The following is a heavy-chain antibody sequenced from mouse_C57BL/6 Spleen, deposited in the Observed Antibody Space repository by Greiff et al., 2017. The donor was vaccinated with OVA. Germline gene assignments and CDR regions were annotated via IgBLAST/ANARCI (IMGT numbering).Heavy chain of an antibody. CDR3: ARKAVVDYFDY. CDR1: GYTFTDYY. D-gene: IGHD1-1*01. CDR2: IYPGSGNT. V-gene: IGHV1-76*01. Sequence: QVQLKESGAELVRPGASVKLSCKASGYTFTDYYINWVKQRPGQGLEWIARIYPGSGNTYYNEKFKGKATLTAEKSSSTAYMQLSSLTSEDSAVYFCARKAVVDYFDYWGQGTTLTVSS. J-gene: IGHJ2*01.